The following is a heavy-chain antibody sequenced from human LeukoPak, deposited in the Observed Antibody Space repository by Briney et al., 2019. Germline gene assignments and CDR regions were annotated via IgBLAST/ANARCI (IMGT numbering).Heavy chain of an antibody. J-gene: IGHJ6*02. CDR2: ISYGGSNK. Sequence: PGRSLRLSCAASGFTFSSYAMHWVRQAPGKGLEWVAVISYGGSNKYYADSVKGRFTISRDNSKNTLYLQMNSLRAEDTAVYYCARNPTLGCSSTSCSNYYYGMDVWGQGTTVTVSS. CDR1: GFTFSSYA. D-gene: IGHD2-2*01. CDR3: ARNPTLGCSSTSCSNYYYGMDV. V-gene: IGHV3-30*04.